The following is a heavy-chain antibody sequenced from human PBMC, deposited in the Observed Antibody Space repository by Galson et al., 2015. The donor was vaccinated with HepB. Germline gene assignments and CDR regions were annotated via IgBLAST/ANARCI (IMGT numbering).Heavy chain of an antibody. CDR1: GFKFRSST. D-gene: IGHD3-10*01. V-gene: IGHV3-21*06. Sequence: SLRLSCAASGFKFRSSTMNWVRQAPGKGLEWVSSISSSGTYIHYAPSLKGRFTISRDNAKNSVYLQMNSLRAEDTAVYYCARADDSEELDYWGQGTLVTVSS. CDR3: ARADDSEELDY. J-gene: IGHJ4*02. CDR2: ISSSGTYI.